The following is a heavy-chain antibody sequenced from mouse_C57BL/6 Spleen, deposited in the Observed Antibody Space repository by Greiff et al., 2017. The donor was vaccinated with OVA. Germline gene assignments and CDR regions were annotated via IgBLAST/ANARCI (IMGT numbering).Heavy chain of an antibody. Sequence: EVKLMESGGGLVKPGGSLKLSCAASGFTFSDYGMHWVRQAPEKGLEWVAYISSGSSTIYYAATVKGRFTISRDNAKNTLFLQMTSLRSEDTAMYYWARHPNWDTAYWGQGTLVTVSA. CDR1: GFTFSDYG. CDR3: ARHPNWDTAY. CDR2: ISSGSSTI. D-gene: IGHD4-1*01. V-gene: IGHV5-17*01. J-gene: IGHJ3*01.